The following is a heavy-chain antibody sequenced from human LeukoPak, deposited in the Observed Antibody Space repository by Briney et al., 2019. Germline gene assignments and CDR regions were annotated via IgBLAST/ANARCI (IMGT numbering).Heavy chain of an antibody. Sequence: ASVKVSCKASGYTFTSYGISWVRQAPGQGLEWMGWISAYNGNTNYAQKLQGRVTMTTDTSTSTAYMELRSLRSDDTAVYYCVRDYDSSGPQKPYLDFWGQGTRVTVSS. V-gene: IGHV1-18*01. D-gene: IGHD3-22*01. CDR1: GYTFTSYG. J-gene: IGHJ4*02. CDR3: VRDYDSSGPQKPYLDF. CDR2: ISAYNGNT.